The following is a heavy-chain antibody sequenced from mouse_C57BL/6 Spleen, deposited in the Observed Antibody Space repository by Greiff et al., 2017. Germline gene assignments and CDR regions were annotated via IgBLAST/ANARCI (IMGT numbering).Heavy chain of an antibody. D-gene: IGHD4-1*01. V-gene: IGHV5-4*03. Sequence: EVKLVESGGGLVKPGGSLKLSCAASGFTFSSYAMSWVRQTPEKRLEWVATISDGGGYTYYPDNVKGRFTISRDNAKNNLYLQVSHLKSEDTAMXYCARGRLGRGFAYWGQGALGTVSA. J-gene: IGHJ3*01. CDR2: ISDGGGYT. CDR3: ARGRLGRGFAY. CDR1: GFTFSSYA.